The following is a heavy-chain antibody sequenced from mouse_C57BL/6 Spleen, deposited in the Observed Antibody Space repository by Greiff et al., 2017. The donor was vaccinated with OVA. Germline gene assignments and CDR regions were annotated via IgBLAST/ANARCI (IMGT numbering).Heavy chain of an antibody. CDR2: ISYDGSN. Sequence: EVQLQQSGPGLVKPSQSLSLTCSVTGYSITSGYYWNWIRQFPGNKLEWMGYISYDGSNNYNPSLKNRISITRDTSKNQFFLKLNSVTTEDTATYYCARTNWDVGGFDYWGQGTTLTVSS. CDR3: ARTNWDVGGFDY. J-gene: IGHJ2*01. CDR1: GYSITSGYY. V-gene: IGHV3-6*01. D-gene: IGHD4-1*02.